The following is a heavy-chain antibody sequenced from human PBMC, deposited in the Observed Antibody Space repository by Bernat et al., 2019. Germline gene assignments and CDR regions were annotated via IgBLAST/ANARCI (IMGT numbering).Heavy chain of an antibody. CDR2: INSDGSST. V-gene: IGHV3-74*01. D-gene: IGHD3-16*01. CDR1: GFTFSSYW. Sequence: EMQLVESGGGLVQPGGSLRLSCAASGFTFSSYWMHWVRQAPGKGLVWVSRINSDGSSTNYADSVKGRFTISRDNAKNTLYLQMNNLRAEDTAVYFCARAIGYGGGDWFDPWGQGTLVTVSS. CDR3: ARAIGYGGGDWFDP. J-gene: IGHJ5*02.